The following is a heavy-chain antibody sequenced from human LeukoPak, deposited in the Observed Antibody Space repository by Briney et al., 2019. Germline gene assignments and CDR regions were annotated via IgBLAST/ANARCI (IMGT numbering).Heavy chain of an antibody. CDR1: GFTFSSYW. D-gene: IGHD3-10*01. V-gene: IGHV3-7*01. J-gene: IGHJ4*02. Sequence: GGSPRLSCAASGFTFSSYWMSWVRQAPGKGLEWVANIKQDGSEKYYVDSVKGRFTISRDNAKNSLYLQMNSLRAEDTAVYYCARPQSSLWFGELSYYFDYWGQGTLVTVSS. CDR2: IKQDGSEK. CDR3: ARPQSSLWFGELSYYFDY.